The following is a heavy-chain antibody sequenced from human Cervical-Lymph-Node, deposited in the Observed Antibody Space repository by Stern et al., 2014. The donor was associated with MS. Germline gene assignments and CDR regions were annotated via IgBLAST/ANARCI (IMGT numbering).Heavy chain of an antibody. Sequence: QVQLVQSGAEVKKPGASVRVSCTASGYTFTAYYIHWVRQAPGEGFEWLVRIDPISGVTLYADNVEGRITMTRDTSNNTACLDLTSLRFDDTAVYYCTRVRGVRDTTTYWGQGTLVTVSS. D-gene: IGHD3-10*01. CDR2: IDPISGVT. CDR3: TRVRGVRDTTTY. CDR1: GYTFTAYY. V-gene: IGHV1-2*06. J-gene: IGHJ4*02.